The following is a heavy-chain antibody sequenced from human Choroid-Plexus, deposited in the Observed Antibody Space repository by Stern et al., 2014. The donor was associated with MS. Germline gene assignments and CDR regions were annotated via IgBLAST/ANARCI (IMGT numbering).Heavy chain of an antibody. D-gene: IGHD2/OR15-2a*01. Sequence: VQLVESGGGVVQPGRPRRLSCVASGFTLGSWAMHWVRQAPGKGLEWVAGVSYDGSNKYYSDSVKGRFTISRDNSQNTLYMQMSSLRPEDTAVYYCAKDRQYLTYFFDHWGQGSLVTVSS. CDR1: GFTLGSWA. V-gene: IGHV3-30*18. J-gene: IGHJ5*02. CDR2: VSYDGSNK. CDR3: AKDRQYLTYFFDH.